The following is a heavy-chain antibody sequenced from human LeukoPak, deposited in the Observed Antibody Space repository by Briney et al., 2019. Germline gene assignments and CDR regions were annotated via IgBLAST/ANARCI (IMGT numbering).Heavy chain of an antibody. CDR3: ARHYDILTSWGTNLYYYGMDV. CDR1: GYSLTNYG. D-gene: IGHD3-9*01. Sequence: ASVKVSCKASGYSLTNYGISWVRQAPGQGLEWMGRIIPILGIANYAQKFQGRVTITADKSTSTAYMELSSLRSEDTAVYDGARHYDILTSWGTNLYYYGMDVWGQGTTVTVSS. CDR2: IIPILGIA. V-gene: IGHV1-69*04. J-gene: IGHJ6*02.